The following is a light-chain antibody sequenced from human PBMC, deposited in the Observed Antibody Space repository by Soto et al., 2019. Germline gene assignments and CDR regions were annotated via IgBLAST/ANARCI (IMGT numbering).Light chain of an antibody. CDR1: QGISSY. V-gene: IGKV1-8*01. CDR3: QQYYSYSLT. J-gene: IGKJ4*01. Sequence: AIRMTQSPSSLSASTGDRVTITCRASQGISSYLAWYQQKPGKAPKLLIYAASTLQSGVPSRFSSSGSGTDFTLTISCLQSEDFATYYCQQYYSYSLTFGGGTKVEIK. CDR2: AAS.